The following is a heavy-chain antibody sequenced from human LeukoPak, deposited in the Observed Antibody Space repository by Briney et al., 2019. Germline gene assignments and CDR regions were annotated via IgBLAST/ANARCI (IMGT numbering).Heavy chain of an antibody. CDR2: INPSGGST. CDR3: ARESSRSSKESWFDP. V-gene: IGHV1-46*01. CDR1: GYTFTSYY. Sequence: ASEKVSCKASGYTFTSYYMHWVRQAPGQGLEWMGIINPSGGSTGYAQKFQGRVTMTRDTSTSTVYMELSSLRSEDTAVYYCARESSRSSKESWFDPWGQGTLVTVSS. J-gene: IGHJ5*02. D-gene: IGHD6-6*01.